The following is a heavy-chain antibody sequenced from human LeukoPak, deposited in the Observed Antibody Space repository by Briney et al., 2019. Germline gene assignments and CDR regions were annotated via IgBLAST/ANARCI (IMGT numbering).Heavy chain of an antibody. CDR1: GFTFGDYG. CDR2: LNWDGGTT. D-gene: IGHD6-19*01. J-gene: IGHJ4*02. Sequence: GGSLRLSCAASGFTFGDYGMSWVRQAPGKGLEWVSGLNWDGGTTGHADSVKGRFTISRGNAKNSLYLQMNSLRAEDTALYYCAKGGIAVAGTKFDSWGQGTLVTVSS. V-gene: IGHV3-20*04. CDR3: AKGGIAVAGTKFDS.